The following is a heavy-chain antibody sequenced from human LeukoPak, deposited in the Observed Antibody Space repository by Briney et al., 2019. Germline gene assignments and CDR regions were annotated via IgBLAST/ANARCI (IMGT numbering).Heavy chain of an antibody. CDR2: INPNSGGK. J-gene: IGHJ5*02. Sequence: ASVKVSCKASGYTFTGYYMHWVRQAPGQGLEWMGWINPNSGGKNYAQKFQGRVTMTRDTSISTAYMELSRLRSDDTAVYYCAREAARDYVWGSYRHTPNWFDPWGQGTLVTVSS. V-gene: IGHV1-2*02. CDR1: GYTFTGYY. CDR3: AREAARDYVWGSYRHTPNWFDP. D-gene: IGHD3-16*02.